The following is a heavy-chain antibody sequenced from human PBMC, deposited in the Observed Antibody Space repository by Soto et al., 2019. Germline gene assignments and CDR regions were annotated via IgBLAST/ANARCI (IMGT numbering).Heavy chain of an antibody. CDR2: ISYSGYT. J-gene: IGHJ4*01. CDR1: GASINSAAYF. V-gene: IGHV4-31*03. Sequence: PSETLSLTCTVSGASINSAAYFWTWIRQRPGEGLEWIGFISYSGYTFQNPSLKSRLLLSVDTSKNQFSLEPSFVTAADTAVYYCARGPTPSWSSYRFSYFDSWGPGSLVTVSS. D-gene: IGHD3-16*02. CDR3: ARGPTPSWSSYRFSYFDS.